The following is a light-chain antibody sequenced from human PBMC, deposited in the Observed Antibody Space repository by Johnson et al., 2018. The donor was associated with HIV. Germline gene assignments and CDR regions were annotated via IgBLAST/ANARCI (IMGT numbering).Light chain of an antibody. V-gene: IGLV1-51*01. CDR1: SSNIGGHY. CDR2: DNN. CDR3: GTWHSALSGGGV. Sequence: SVLTQPPSVSAAPGQKVTISCSGSSSNIGGHYVSWYQHLPGTAPKLLIYDNNKRPSGIPDRFSGSKSGTSATLGITGLQAGAEADYYCGTWHSALSGGGVFGTGTMVTVL. J-gene: IGLJ1*01.